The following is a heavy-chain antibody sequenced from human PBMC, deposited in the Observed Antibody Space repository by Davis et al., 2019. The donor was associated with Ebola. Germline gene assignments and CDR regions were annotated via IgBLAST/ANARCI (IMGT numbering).Heavy chain of an antibody. D-gene: IGHD1-26*01. CDR1: GFTFSSYW. J-gene: IGHJ6*02. V-gene: IGHV3-7*03. Sequence: PGGSLRLSCAASGFTFSSYWMSWVRQAPGKGLEWVANIKQDGSEKYYVDSVKGRFTISRDNAKNSLYLQMNSLRAEDTAVYYCAKKEWGDPMSYGMDVWGQGTTVTVSS. CDR2: IKQDGSEK. CDR3: AKKEWGDPMSYGMDV.